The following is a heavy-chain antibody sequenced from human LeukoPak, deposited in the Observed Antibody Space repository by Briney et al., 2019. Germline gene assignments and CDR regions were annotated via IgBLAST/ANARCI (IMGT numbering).Heavy chain of an antibody. V-gene: IGHV1-2*02. Sequence: ASVKVSCKASGYTFTGYYMHWVRQASGQGLEWMGWINPNSGGTNYAQKFQGRVTMTRDTSISTAYMELSRLRSDDTAVYYCARGGPTRYYYDSSGYYWGQGTLVTVSS. D-gene: IGHD3-22*01. CDR1: GYTFTGYY. J-gene: IGHJ4*02. CDR3: ARGGPTRYYYDSSGYY. CDR2: INPNSGGT.